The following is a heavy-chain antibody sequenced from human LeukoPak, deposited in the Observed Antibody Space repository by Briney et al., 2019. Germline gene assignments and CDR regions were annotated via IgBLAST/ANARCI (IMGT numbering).Heavy chain of an antibody. CDR1: GFTFSSYG. J-gene: IGHJ4*02. D-gene: IGHD6-19*01. CDR3: AKDRRSSGWNAAPGY. Sequence: GGPLRLSCAASGFTFSSYGLHWVRQAPGKGLEWVAFIRYDGSKQYYADSVKGRFTISRDNSKNTLFLQMNSLRGEDTAVYYCAKDRRSSGWNAAPGYWGQGTLVTVSS. V-gene: IGHV3-30*02. CDR2: IRYDGSKQ.